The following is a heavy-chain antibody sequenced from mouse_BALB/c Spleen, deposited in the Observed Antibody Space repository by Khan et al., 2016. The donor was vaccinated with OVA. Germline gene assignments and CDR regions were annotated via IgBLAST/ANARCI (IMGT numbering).Heavy chain of an antibody. CDR2: IDPFNGGT. Sequence: LQQSGPELMKPGASVKISCKASGYSFTTYYMHWVKQSHGKSLEWIGYIDPFNGGTDYNQKFKGKATLTVDKSSSTAYMHLSSLTSEESAVYYCARGTFDYWGQGTLVTVSA. D-gene: IGHD3-3*01. CDR1: GYSFTTYY. V-gene: IGHV1S135*01. J-gene: IGHJ3*01. CDR3: ARGTFDY.